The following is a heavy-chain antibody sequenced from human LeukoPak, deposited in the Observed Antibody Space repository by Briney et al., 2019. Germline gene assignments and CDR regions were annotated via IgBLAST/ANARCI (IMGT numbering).Heavy chain of an antibody. V-gene: IGHV1-69*13. D-gene: IGHD3-22*01. J-gene: IGHJ4*02. CDR3: ARVVLRGYYYDRTYYFDY. CDR1: GGTFSSYA. Sequence: ASVKVSCKASGGTFSSYAISWVRQAPGQGLEWMGGIIPIFGTANYAQKFQGRVTITADESTSTAYMELSSLRSEDSAVYYCARVVLRGYYYDRTYYFDYWGQGTLVTVSS. CDR2: IIPIFGTA.